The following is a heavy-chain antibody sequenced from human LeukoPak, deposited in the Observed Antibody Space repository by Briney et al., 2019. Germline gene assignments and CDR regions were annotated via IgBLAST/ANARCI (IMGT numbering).Heavy chain of an antibody. D-gene: IGHD3-10*01. Sequence: PGGSLRLSCAASAFTISSYWMSWVRQTPGKGLEWVANIKQDGSEKYYVDSVKGRFSISRDNVKNALYLQMNSLRVGDTGIYYCVRGAYYYAYWGQGALVTVS. CDR2: IKQDGSEK. CDR3: VRGAYYYAY. V-gene: IGHV3-7*01. CDR1: AFTISSYW. J-gene: IGHJ4*02.